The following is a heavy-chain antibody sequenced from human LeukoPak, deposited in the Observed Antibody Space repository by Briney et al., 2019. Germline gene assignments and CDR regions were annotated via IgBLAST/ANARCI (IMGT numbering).Heavy chain of an antibody. J-gene: IGHJ4*02. CDR2: INHSGST. CDR3: TRRRSLRPFDY. Sequence: SETLSLTCAVYGGSFSGYYWSWIRQPPGKGLEWIGEINHSGSTNYNPSLKSRVTISVDTSKNQFSLKLSSVTAADTAVYYCTRRRSLRPFDYWGQGTLVTVSS. D-gene: IGHD5/OR15-5a*01. V-gene: IGHV4-34*01. CDR1: GGSFSGYY.